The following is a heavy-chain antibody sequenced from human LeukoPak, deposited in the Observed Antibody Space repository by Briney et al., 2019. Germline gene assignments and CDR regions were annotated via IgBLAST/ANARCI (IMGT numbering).Heavy chain of an antibody. D-gene: IGHD6-19*01. Sequence: SGTLSLTCAVSGASIIGPKWWNWVRLSPGKGMEWIGEIFHSGSTHYNPSLKSRVTISVDTSKNQFSLILTSVTDADTAVYYCATSSGWYRYDSWGQGTLVTVSS. CDR2: IFHSGST. CDR1: GASIIGPKW. V-gene: IGHV4-4*02. J-gene: IGHJ4*02. CDR3: ATSSGWYRYDS.